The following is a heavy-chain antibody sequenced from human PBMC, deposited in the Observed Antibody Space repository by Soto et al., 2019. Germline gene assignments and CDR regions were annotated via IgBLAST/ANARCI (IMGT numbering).Heavy chain of an antibody. CDR3: AREYGFYDSSGQLDYWYFGL. CDR1: GYRFTSYV. Sequence: QDQLMQSGAEVKEPGASVKISCKASGYRFTSYVIHWLRQAPGQSLERMGSINAGNGDTKFSQKFQDRVTMTRDTYASTVYMELSSLRPEDTAVYYCAREYGFYDSSGQLDYWYFGLWGRGTLVTVSS. V-gene: IGHV1-3*01. CDR2: INAGNGDT. J-gene: IGHJ2*01. D-gene: IGHD3-22*01.